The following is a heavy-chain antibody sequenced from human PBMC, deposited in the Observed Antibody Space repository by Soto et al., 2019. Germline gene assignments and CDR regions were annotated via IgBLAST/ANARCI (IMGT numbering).Heavy chain of an antibody. D-gene: IGHD3-22*01. CDR2: IIPIFGTA. CDR1: GGTFSSYA. J-gene: IGHJ6*04. CDR3: AREGVVVSYYYGMDV. Sequence: QVQLVQSGAEVKKPGSSVKVSCKASGGTFSSYAISWVRQAPGQGLEWMGGIIPIFGTANYAQKFQGRVTIAADESTRTAYRELSSLRAEDTAVYYCAREGVVVSYYYGMDVWGKGTTVTVSS. V-gene: IGHV1-69*01.